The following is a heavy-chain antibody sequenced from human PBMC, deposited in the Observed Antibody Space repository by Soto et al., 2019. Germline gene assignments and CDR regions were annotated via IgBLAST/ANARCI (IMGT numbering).Heavy chain of an antibody. J-gene: IGHJ3*02. CDR1: GLAVRSNY. V-gene: IGHV3-53*01. CDR3: TRPAYHVPGI. CDR2: LYAGGST. Sequence: EVQLVESGGDLIQPGGSLRLSCAVSGLAVRSNYMSWVRQTPGKGLEWVSVLYAGGSTYYADSVRGRFTISKDNSRDTLYLQMTSLKTEYTAVYYCTRPAYHVPGIWGQGTKVTVSS. D-gene: IGHD2-2*01.